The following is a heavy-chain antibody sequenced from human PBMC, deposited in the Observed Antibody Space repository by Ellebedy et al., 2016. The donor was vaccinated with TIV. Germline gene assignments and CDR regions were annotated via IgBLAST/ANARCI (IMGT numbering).Heavy chain of an antibody. CDR2: ISAYNGDI. CDR3: ARVSVDVVIGYHYFYMDI. CDR1: GYTFTSFG. J-gene: IGHJ6*03. V-gene: IGHV1-18*01. Sequence: ASVKVSXKASGYTFTSFGLSWVRQAPGQGLEWMGWISAYNGDINYAQNFQGRVAMTTDTATSTVYVDLRCLRSDDTAVYYCARVSVDVVIGYHYFYMDIWGKGTTVTVSS. D-gene: IGHD6-6*01.